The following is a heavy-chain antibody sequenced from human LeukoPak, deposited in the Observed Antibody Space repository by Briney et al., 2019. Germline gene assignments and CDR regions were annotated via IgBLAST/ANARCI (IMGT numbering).Heavy chain of an antibody. CDR3: AKMGDYYGSGSYTDY. J-gene: IGHJ4*02. CDR1: GFTFDDYA. V-gene: IGHV3-23*03. CDR2: IYSGGST. D-gene: IGHD3-10*01. Sequence: GGSLRLSCAASGFTFDDYAMHWVRQAPGKGLEWVSVIYSGGSTYYADSVKGRFTISRDNSKNTLYLQMNSLRAEDTAVYYCAKMGDYYGSGSYTDYWGQGTLVTVSS.